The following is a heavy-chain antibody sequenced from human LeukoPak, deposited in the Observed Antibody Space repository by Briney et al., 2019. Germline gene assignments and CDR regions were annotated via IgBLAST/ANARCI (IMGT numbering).Heavy chain of an antibody. CDR3: ARFDTYYYDSSGYYSLDY. D-gene: IGHD3-22*01. CDR1: GFTFSSYS. J-gene: IGHJ4*02. CDR2: ISSSSSYI. V-gene: IGHV3-21*01. Sequence: KSGGSLRLSCAASGFTFSSYSMNWVRQAPGKGLEWVSSISSSSSYIYYADSVKGRFTISRDNAKNSLYLQMNSLRAEDTAVYYCARFDTYYYDSSGYYSLDYWGQGTLVTVSS.